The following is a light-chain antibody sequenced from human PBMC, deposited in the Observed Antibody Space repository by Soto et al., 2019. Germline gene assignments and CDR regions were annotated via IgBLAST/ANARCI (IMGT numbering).Light chain of an antibody. J-gene: IGKJ5*01. CDR3: QQRADWPIT. Sequence: EIVLTPYPATLYLSPGERATLSCRASQYITIYLAWYQQKPGQAHRLLIYDASNRATGIPARFSGSGSGTDFTLTISSLEPDDFAVYYCQQRADWPITFGQGTRLEIK. V-gene: IGKV3-11*01. CDR1: QYITIY. CDR2: DAS.